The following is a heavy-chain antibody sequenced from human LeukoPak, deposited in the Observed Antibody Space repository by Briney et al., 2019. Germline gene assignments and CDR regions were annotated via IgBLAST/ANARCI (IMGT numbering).Heavy chain of an antibody. D-gene: IGHD3-3*01. V-gene: IGHV3-30*02. CDR3: AKPQQTYDFWSGSWFDP. CDR2: IRYDGSNK. Sequence: GGSLRLSCAASGFRFSSYAMSWVRQAPGKGLEWVAFIRYDGSNKYYADSVKGRFTISRDNSKNTLYLQMNSLRAEDTAVYYCAKPQQTYDFWSGSWFDPWGQGTLVTVSS. CDR1: GFRFSSYA. J-gene: IGHJ5*02.